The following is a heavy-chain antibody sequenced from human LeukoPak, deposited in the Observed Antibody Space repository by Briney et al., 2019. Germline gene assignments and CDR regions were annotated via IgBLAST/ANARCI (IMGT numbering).Heavy chain of an antibody. CDR2: ISYDGSNQ. CDR1: GFTFSSYG. CDR3: AKQGPYDSSAYLFDY. V-gene: IGHV3-30*18. Sequence: GGSLRLSCAASGFTFSSYGMHWVRQAPGKGLEWVAVISYDGSNQYHADSVEGRFTLSRDNAKNTLYLQMNSLRAEDTAVYYCAKQGPYDSSAYLFDYWGQGTLVTVSS. J-gene: IGHJ4*02. D-gene: IGHD3-22*01.